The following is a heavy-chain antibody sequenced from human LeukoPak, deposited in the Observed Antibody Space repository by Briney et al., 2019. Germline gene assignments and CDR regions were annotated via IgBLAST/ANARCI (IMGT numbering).Heavy chain of an antibody. CDR1: GFTFSSYG. CDR3: AKDKGYCSGGSCYGGGD. V-gene: IGHV3-30*18. Sequence: GGSLRLSCAASGFTFSSYGMHWVRQAPGKGLEWVAVISYDGSNKYYADSAKGRFTISRDNSKNTLYLQMNSLRAEDTAVYYCAKDKGYCSGGSCYGGGDWGQGTLVTVSS. D-gene: IGHD2-15*01. CDR2: ISYDGSNK. J-gene: IGHJ4*02.